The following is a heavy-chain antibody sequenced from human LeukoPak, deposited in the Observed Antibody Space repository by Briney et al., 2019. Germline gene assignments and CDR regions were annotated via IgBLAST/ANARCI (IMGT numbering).Heavy chain of an antibody. CDR1: GGSISSYY. D-gene: IGHD6-13*01. CDR3: ARGHYSSSRDFQH. CDR2: IYYSGST. Sequence: SETLSLTCTVSGGSISSYYWSWIRQPPGKGLEWIGYIYYSGSTNYNPSLKSRVTISVDTSKNQFSLKLSSVTAADTAVYYCARGHYSSSRDFQHWGQGTLVTVSS. V-gene: IGHV4-59*01. J-gene: IGHJ1*01.